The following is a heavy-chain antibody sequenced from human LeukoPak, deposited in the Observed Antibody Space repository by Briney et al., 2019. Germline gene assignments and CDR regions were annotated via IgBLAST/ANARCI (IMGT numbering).Heavy chain of an antibody. CDR2: ISPDGRST. D-gene: IGHD5-18*01. V-gene: IGHV3-74*01. CDR1: GFTFSVFW. Sequence: GGSLRLSCAASGFTFSVFWMFWVRQAPGQGLVWVSHISPDGRSTNYADSVKGRFTISRDNARNTLYLQLNSLTAEYTAVYYCAMGYKSAYSWDYWGQGTLVTVSS. J-gene: IGHJ4*02. CDR3: AMGYKSAYSWDY.